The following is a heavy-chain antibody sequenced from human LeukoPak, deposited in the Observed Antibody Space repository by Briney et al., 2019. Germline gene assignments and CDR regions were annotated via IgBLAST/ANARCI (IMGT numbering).Heavy chain of an antibody. CDR1: EFSVGSNY. CDR2: IYSGGST. Sequence: AGGSLRLSCAASEFSVGSNYMSWVRQAPGKGLEWVSLIYSGGSTNYADSVKGRFTISRDNARNSLYLQMSSLTAEDTAVYYCARDPYSGAYGNTYYYYMDVWGKGTTVTVSS. J-gene: IGHJ6*03. CDR3: ARDPYSGAYGNTYYYYMDV. V-gene: IGHV3-66*01. D-gene: IGHD1-26*01.